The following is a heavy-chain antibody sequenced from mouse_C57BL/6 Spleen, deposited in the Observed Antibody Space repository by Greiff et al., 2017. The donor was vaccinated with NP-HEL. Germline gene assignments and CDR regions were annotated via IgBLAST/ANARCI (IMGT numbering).Heavy chain of an antibody. Sequence: EVMLVESGGDLVKPGGSLKLSCAASGFTFSSYGMSWVRQTPDKRLEWVATISSGGSYTYYPDSVKGRFTISRDNAKHTLYLQMSSLKSEDTAMYYCARQGGSGSSYDWYFDVWGTGTTVTVSS. CDR2: ISSGGSYT. J-gene: IGHJ1*03. CDR3: ARQGGSGSSYDWYFDV. D-gene: IGHD1-1*01. CDR1: GFTFSSYG. V-gene: IGHV5-6*01.